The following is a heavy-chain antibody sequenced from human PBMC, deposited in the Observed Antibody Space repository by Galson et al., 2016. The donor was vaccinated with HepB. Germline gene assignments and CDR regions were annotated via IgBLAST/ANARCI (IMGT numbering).Heavy chain of an antibody. CDR1: GFSFSSYA. J-gene: IGHJ4*02. CDR2: ITGTGGRT. Sequence: SLRLSCAASGFSFSSYAMSWVRQAPGKGLEWVSGITGTGGRTYYADSVKGRFTISRDNSKNTLYLQMNSLRAEDTAAFYCAKDAILGARNPYHFHYWGQGTLVTVS. CDR3: AKDAILGARNPYHFHY. V-gene: IGHV3-23*01. D-gene: IGHD2-2*02.